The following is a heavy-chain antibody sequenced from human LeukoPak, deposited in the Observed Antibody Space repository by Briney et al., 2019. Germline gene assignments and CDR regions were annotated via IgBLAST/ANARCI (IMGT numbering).Heavy chain of an antibody. CDR2: ISWNSGSI. CDR3: AKHRYSSSWFTDV. J-gene: IGHJ4*02. CDR1: GFTFDDYA. D-gene: IGHD6-13*01. Sequence: GGSLRLSCAASGFTFDDYAMHWVRQAPGKGLEWVSGISWNSGSIGYADSVKGRFTISRDNSKNTLYLQMNSLRAEDTAVYYCAKHRYSSSWFTDVWGQGTLVTVSS. V-gene: IGHV3-9*01.